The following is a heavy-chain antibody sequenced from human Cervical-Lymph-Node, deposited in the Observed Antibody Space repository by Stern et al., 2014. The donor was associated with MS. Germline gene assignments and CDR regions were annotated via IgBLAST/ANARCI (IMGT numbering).Heavy chain of an antibody. J-gene: IGHJ6*02. CDR2: MNPNNANT. D-gene: IGHD5-18*01. Sequence: VQLVASGSQVRKPGASVKVSCQASGYTFINYDIFWVRQATGQGLEWMGWMNPNNANTGHAQKFQGRVTMTRKTSISTAYMELSGLRSDDTAVYYCVRGGFSYGYGLDAWGQGTAVIVSS. CDR3: VRGGFSYGYGLDA. CDR1: GYTFINYD. V-gene: IGHV1-8*01.